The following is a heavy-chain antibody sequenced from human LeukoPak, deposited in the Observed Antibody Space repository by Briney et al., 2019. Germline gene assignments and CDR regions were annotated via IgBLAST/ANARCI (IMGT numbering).Heavy chain of an antibody. CDR1: GFTFSDHY. Sequence: PGGSLRLSCAASGFTFSDHYMSWIRQAPGKGLEWVSYISSSASTIYYADSVKGRFTISRDNAKNSLYLQMNSLRAEDTAVYYCAKKYNPDSGFDYWGQGTLVTVSS. V-gene: IGHV3-11*04. CDR3: AKKYNPDSGFDY. D-gene: IGHD1-14*01. CDR2: ISSSASTI. J-gene: IGHJ4*02.